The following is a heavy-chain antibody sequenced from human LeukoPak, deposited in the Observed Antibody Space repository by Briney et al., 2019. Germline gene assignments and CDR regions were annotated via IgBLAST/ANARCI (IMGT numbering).Heavy chain of an antibody. Sequence: GGSLRLSCAASGFTFSSYAMHWVRQAPGKGLEWVAVISYDGSNKYYADSVKGRFTISRDNSKNTLYLQMNSLRAEDTAVYYCARAIGDSSSWYRYYYYYMDVWGKGTTVTVSS. CDR1: GFTFSSYA. D-gene: IGHD6-13*01. CDR3: ARAIGDSSSWYRYYYYYMDV. J-gene: IGHJ6*03. CDR2: ISYDGSNK. V-gene: IGHV3-30*04.